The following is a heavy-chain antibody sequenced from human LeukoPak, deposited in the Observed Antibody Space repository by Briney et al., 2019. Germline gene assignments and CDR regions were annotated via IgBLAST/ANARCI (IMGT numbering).Heavy chain of an antibody. CDR2: ISGNEDSV. V-gene: IGHV3-9*01. D-gene: IGHD6-19*01. Sequence: PGGSLRLSCAASGLTFETYAMHWVRHTPGKGLEWVSGISGNEDSVAYADSVKGRFTISRDNAKNSLYLQMNSLRAEDTAVYYCARARKPSGWYWGHFDYWGQGTLVTVSS. CDR3: ARARKPSGWYWGHFDY. CDR1: GLTFETYA. J-gene: IGHJ4*02.